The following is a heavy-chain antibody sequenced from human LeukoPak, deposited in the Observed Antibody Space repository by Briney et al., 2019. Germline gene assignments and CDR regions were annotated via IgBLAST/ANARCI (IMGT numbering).Heavy chain of an antibody. D-gene: IGHD1-26*01. CDR3: AREESYSGSYYVKY. V-gene: IGHV1-2*02. Sequence: ASVKVSCKASGYTFTCYYMHWVRQAPGQGLEWMGWINPNSGGTNYAQKFQGRVTMTRDTSISTAYMELSRLRSDDTAVYYCAREESYSGSYYVKYWGQGTLVTVSS. CDR2: INPNSGGT. CDR1: GYTFTCYY. J-gene: IGHJ4*02.